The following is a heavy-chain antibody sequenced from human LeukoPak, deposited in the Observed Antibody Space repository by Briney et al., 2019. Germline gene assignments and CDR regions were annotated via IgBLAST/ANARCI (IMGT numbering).Heavy chain of an antibody. CDR3: ARQRAGHAFDI. CDR2: IRQDGSEK. CDR1: GFTFDDYA. J-gene: IGHJ3*02. V-gene: IGHV3-7*01. Sequence: GGSLRLSCAASGFTFDDYAMHWVRQAPGKGLEWVANIRQDGSEKYYVDSVKGRFTISRDNAKNSLYLQMNSLRAEDTAVYYCARQRAGHAFDIWGQGTMVTVSS.